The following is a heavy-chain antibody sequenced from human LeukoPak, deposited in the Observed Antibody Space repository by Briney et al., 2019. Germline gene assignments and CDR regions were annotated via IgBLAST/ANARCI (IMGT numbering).Heavy chain of an antibody. CDR2: IYYSGST. D-gene: IGHD5-18*01. CDR1: GGSNSSSSYY. CDR3: TRRGYSSTDAFDI. J-gene: IGHJ3*02. V-gene: IGHV4-39*01. Sequence: PSETLSLTCTVSGGSNSSSSYYWGWIRQPPGKGLEWIGTIYYSGSTYYNPSLKSRVTISVDMSKNQFSLKLSSVTAADTAVYYCTRRGYSSTDAFDIWGQGTMVTVSS.